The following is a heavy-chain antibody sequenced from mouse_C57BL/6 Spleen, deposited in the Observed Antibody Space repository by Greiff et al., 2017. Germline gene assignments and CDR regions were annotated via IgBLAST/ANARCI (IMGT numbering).Heavy chain of an antibody. D-gene: IGHD1-1*01. V-gene: IGHV1-54*01. Sequence: QVQLKQSGAELVRPGTSVKVSCKASGYAFTNYLIAWVKQRPGQGLEWIGVINPGSGGTNYNEKFKGKATLTADKSSSTAYMQLSSLTSVDSAVYFCARQYGSIYAMDYWGQGTSVTVSS. J-gene: IGHJ4*01. CDR3: ARQYGSIYAMDY. CDR1: GYAFTNYL. CDR2: INPGSGGT.